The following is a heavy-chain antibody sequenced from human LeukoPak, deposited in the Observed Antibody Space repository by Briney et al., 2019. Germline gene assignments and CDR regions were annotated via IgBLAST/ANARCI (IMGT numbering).Heavy chain of an antibody. CDR1: GGSISSYY. J-gene: IGHJ4*02. V-gene: IGHV4-4*07. CDR3: ARDGYYYDSTGYSGDY. D-gene: IGHD3-22*01. CDR2: IYTSGST. Sequence: TSETLSLTCTVSGGSISSYYWSWIRQPAGKGLEWIGRIYTSGSTNYNPSLESRVTMSVDTSKNQFSVKLSSVTAADTAVYYCARDGYYYDSTGYSGDYWGQGTLVTVSS.